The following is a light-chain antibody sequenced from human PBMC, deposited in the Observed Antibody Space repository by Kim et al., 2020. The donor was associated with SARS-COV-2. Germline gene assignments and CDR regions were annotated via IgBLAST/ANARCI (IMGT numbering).Light chain of an antibody. V-gene: IGKV3-11*01. CDR3: QQRSNWPPIT. CDR2: DAS. Sequence: SQGERATLSCRARQSVSSYLAWYQQKPGQAPRLLIYDASNRATGIPARFSGSGSGTDFTLTISSLEPEDFAVYYCQQRSNWPPITFGQGTRLEIK. CDR1: QSVSSY. J-gene: IGKJ5*01.